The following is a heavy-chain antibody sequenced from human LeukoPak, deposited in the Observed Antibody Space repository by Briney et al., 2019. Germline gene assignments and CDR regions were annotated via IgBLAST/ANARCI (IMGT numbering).Heavy chain of an antibody. CDR3: AWGGDGYWFSIDY. D-gene: IGHD5-24*01. V-gene: IGHV3-53*01. CDR1: GFTVSSNY. CDR2: IYSGGST. J-gene: IGHJ4*02. Sequence: GGSLRLSCAASGFTVSSNYMSWVRQAPGKGLEWVSVIYSGGSTYYADSVKGRFTISRDNSKNTLYLQMNSLRAEDTAVYYCAWGGDGYWFSIDYWGQGTLVTVSS.